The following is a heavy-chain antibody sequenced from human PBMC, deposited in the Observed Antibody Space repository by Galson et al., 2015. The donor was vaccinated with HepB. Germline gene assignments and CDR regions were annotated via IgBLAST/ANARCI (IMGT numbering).Heavy chain of an antibody. Sequence: QSGAEMKKPGESLKISCKGSGYSFTSYWIGWVRQMPGKGLEWMGIIYPGDSDTRYSPSFQGQVTISADKSISTAYLQWSSLKASDTAMYYCARQGDTAMVTPLYYFDYWGQGTLVTVSS. V-gene: IGHV5-51*01. CDR2: IYPGDSDT. CDR1: GYSFTSYW. J-gene: IGHJ4*02. CDR3: ARQGDTAMVTPLYYFDY. D-gene: IGHD5-18*01.